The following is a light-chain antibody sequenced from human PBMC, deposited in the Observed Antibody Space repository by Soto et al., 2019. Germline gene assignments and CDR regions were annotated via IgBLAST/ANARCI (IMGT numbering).Light chain of an antibody. V-gene: IGLV3-21*04. CDR2: NDR. CDR1: NIGSKS. J-gene: IGLJ3*02. CDR3: QVWDGIIDLV. Sequence: SYDLTQPPSVSVAPGQTATITCGGKNIGSKSVHWYQQKPGQAPVVVIYNDRDRPSGIPERLSGSNSGNTATLTISRVEAGDEADYYCQVWDGIIDLVFGGGTKLTVL.